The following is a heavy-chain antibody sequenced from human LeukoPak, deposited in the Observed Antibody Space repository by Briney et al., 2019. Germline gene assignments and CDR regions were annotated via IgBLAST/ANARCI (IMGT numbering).Heavy chain of an antibody. D-gene: IGHD1-26*01. Sequence: SETLSLTCAVYGGSFSGYYWSWIRQPPGKGLEWIGEINHSGSTNYNPSLKSRVTISVDTSKNQFSLKLSSVTAADTAVYYCARGRSGSRLNWFDPWGQGTLVTVSS. V-gene: IGHV4-34*01. CDR2: INHSGST. CDR3: ARGRSGSRLNWFDP. CDR1: GGSFSGYY. J-gene: IGHJ5*02.